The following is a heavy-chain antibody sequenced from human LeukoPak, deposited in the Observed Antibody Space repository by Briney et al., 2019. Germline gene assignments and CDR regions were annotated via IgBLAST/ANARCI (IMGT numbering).Heavy chain of an antibody. Sequence: PSGTLSLTCAVSGGSISSSNWWSWVRQPPGKGLEWIGEIYHSGSTNYNPSLKSRVTISVDKSKNQFSLKLSSVTAAGTAVYYCASRDYGDYFFDYWGQGTLVTVSS. CDR2: IYHSGST. J-gene: IGHJ4*02. D-gene: IGHD4-17*01. CDR3: ASRDYGDYFFDY. CDR1: GGSISSSNW. V-gene: IGHV4-4*02.